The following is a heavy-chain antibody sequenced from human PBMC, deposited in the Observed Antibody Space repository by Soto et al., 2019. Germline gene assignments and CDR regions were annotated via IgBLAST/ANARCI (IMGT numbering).Heavy chain of an antibody. Sequence: PGGSLRLSCAASGFTFSSYGMHWVRQAPGKGLEWVAVISYDGSNKYYADSVKGRFTISXXXSXXXXXLXXNXXRAXDTAVYYCAKPFDRGAFDIWGQGTLVTVSS. CDR3: AKPFDRGAFDI. V-gene: IGHV3-30*18. D-gene: IGHD3-16*01. CDR1: GFTFSSYG. J-gene: IGHJ3*02. CDR2: ISYDGSNK.